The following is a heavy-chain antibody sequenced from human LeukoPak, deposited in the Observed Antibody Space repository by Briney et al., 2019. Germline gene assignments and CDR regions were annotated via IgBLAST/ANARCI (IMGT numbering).Heavy chain of an antibody. CDR2: TYYKSKWYT. CDR1: GDSVSSNSAA. CDR3: ARNYYGSGSYYNSFDY. Sequence: SQTLSLTCAISGDSVSSNSAAWSWIRQSPSRGLEWLGRTYYKSKWYTDYALYVKSRITINPDTSKNQFSLQLNSVTPEDTAVYYCARNYYGSGSYYNSFDYWGQGILVTVSS. V-gene: IGHV6-1*01. D-gene: IGHD3-10*01. J-gene: IGHJ4*02.